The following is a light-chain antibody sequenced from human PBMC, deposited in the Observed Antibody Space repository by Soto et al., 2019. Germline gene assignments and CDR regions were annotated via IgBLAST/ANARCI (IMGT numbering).Light chain of an antibody. V-gene: IGLV2-14*01. CDR2: EVS. CDR1: SSDVGGYNS. J-gene: IGLJ1*01. Sequence: QSALTQPASVSGSPGQSITISCTGTSSDVGGYNSVSWYQQHPGKAPKLLIYEVSNRPSGFSNRFSVSKSGNTASLTISGLQAEDEADYYCSSYAGSSTLVFGTGTKATV. CDR3: SSYAGSSTLV.